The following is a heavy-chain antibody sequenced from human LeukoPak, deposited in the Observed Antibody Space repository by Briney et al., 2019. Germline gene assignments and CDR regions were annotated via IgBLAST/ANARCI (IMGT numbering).Heavy chain of an antibody. CDR1: GGSTGSYY. CDR3: ARERRFQRRDGYKKPYYYYMDV. J-gene: IGHJ6*03. Sequence: PSETLSLTCTVSGGSTGSYYWSWIRQPPGKGLEWIGYIYYSGSTNYNPSLKSRVTISVDTSKNQFSLKLSSVTAADTAVYYCARERRFQRRDGYKKPYYYYMDVWGKGTTVTVSS. CDR2: IYYSGST. D-gene: IGHD5-24*01. V-gene: IGHV4-59*01.